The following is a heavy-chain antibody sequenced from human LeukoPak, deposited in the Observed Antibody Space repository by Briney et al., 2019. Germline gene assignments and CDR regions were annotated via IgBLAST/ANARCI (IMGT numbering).Heavy chain of an antibody. CDR2: INHSGST. Sequence: SETLSLTCAVYGGSFSGYYWSWIRQPPGKGLERIGEINHSGSTNYNPSLKSRVTISVDTSKNQFSLKLSSVTAADTAVYYCARGPTIFGVVSYYYYGMDVWGQGTTVTVSS. D-gene: IGHD3-3*01. V-gene: IGHV4-34*01. CDR1: GGSFSGYY. J-gene: IGHJ6*02. CDR3: ARGPTIFGVVSYYYYGMDV.